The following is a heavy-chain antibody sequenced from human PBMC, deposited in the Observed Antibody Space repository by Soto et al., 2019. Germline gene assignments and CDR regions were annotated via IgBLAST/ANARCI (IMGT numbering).Heavy chain of an antibody. CDR3: ERPGIAEAGLEY. Sequence: PVGSLRLSCASSVFTFSSYEMNCVRHAPGKGLEWVSYISSSGSTVYYADSVKGRFTISRDNAKNSLYLQMNSLRAEDTAVYYCERPGIAEAGLEYWGQGTLVTVSS. D-gene: IGHD6-13*01. J-gene: IGHJ4*02. CDR2: ISSSGSTV. CDR1: VFTFSSYE. V-gene: IGHV3-48*03.